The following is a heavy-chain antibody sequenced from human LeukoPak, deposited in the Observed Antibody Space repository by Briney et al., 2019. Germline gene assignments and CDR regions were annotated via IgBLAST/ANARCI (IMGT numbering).Heavy chain of an antibody. CDR1: GFTFSSYA. CDR2: TSGSGGGT. J-gene: IGHJ4*02. D-gene: IGHD2-15*01. V-gene: IGHV3-23*01. Sequence: GGSLRLSCAASGFTFSSYAMTWVRQAPGKGLEWVSTTSGSGGGTKYGDSVKGRFTISRDNSKNTLYLQMNSLSSEDTAVYYCATRGCSGSSCYSADYWGQGTLVTVSS. CDR3: ATRGCSGSSCYSADY.